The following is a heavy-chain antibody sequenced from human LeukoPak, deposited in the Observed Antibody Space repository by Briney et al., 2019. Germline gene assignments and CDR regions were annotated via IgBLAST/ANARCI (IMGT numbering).Heavy chain of an antibody. D-gene: IGHD3-10*01. Sequence: GGSLRLSCAASGFTFSSYAMHWVRQAPGKGLEWVAVISYDGSNKYYADSVKGRFTISRDNAKNSLYLQMNSLRAEDTAVYYCARAPGAYYYGSGSYYNAMNYWGQGTLVTVSS. J-gene: IGHJ4*02. CDR3: ARAPGAYYYGSGSYYNAMNY. CDR1: GFTFSSYA. CDR2: ISYDGSNK. V-gene: IGHV3-30*04.